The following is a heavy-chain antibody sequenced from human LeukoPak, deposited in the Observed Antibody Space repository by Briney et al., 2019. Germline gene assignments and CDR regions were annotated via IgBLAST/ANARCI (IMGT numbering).Heavy chain of an antibody. J-gene: IGHJ4*02. D-gene: IGHD3-3*01. CDR3: AKSLRPDFWSGYYTEDFDY. CDR2: ISYDGSNK. Sequence: GRSLRLSCAASGFTFSSYAMHWVRQAPGKGLEWVAVISYDGSNKYYADSVKGRFTISRDSSNNTLYLQMNSLRAEDTAVYYCAKSLRPDFWSGYYTEDFDYWGQGTLVTVSS. CDR1: GFTFSSYA. V-gene: IGHV3-30-3*02.